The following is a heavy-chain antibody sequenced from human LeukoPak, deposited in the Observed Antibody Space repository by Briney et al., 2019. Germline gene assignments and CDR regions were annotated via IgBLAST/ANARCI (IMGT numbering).Heavy chain of an antibody. CDR1: GYTFTSYD. D-gene: IGHD3-22*01. CDR2: IIPIFGTA. Sequence: ASVKVSCKASGYTFTSYDINWVRQAPGQGLEWMGGIIPIFGTANYAQKFQGRVTITADESTSTAYMELSSLRSEDTAVYYCARVVYYDSSDLYYFDYWGQGTLVTVSS. J-gene: IGHJ4*02. CDR3: ARVVYYDSSDLYYFDY. V-gene: IGHV1-69*13.